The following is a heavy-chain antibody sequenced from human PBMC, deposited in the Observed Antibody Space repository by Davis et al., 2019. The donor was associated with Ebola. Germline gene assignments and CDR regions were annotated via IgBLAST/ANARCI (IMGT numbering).Heavy chain of an antibody. CDR2: IDYRGRT. Sequence: TLSLTCGVYGASFSDYYWSVIRQAPQKGLEWIGEIDYRGRTYYNPSLKSRVTFSIDTSRNEFSLTLKSVTAADTAVYYCASPHQIRGKDYFDLWGQGTLVTVSS. J-gene: IGHJ4*02. D-gene: IGHD2-2*01. CDR1: GASFSDYY. V-gene: IGHV4-34*01. CDR3: ASPHQIRGKDYFDL.